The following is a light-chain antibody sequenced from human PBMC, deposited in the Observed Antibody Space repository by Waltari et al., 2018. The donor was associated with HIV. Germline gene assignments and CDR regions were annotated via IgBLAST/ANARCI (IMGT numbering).Light chain of an antibody. CDR1: SSDVGAYNS. CDR3: SSFTGSNTYV. CDR2: EVN. Sequence: QSALTQPASVSGSLGQSITISCTGTSSDVGAYNSVSWYQQRPGKVPKLLIYEVNSRPSGIDNRFSGSKSGNTASLTISGLQVEDEADYYCSSFTGSNTYVFVSGTKVTVL. V-gene: IGLV2-14*01. J-gene: IGLJ1*01.